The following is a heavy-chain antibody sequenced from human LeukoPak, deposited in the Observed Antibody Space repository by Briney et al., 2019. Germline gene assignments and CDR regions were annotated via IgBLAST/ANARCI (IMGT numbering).Heavy chain of an antibody. CDR3: AKDYDSGYDHYYYYMDV. CDR2: INPNSGAT. V-gene: IGHV1-2*02. J-gene: IGHJ6*03. Sequence: ASVKVSCKASGYTFTGYYIHWVRQAPGQGLEWMGRINPNSGATNYAQKFQGRVTMTRDTSISTAHMELTSLRSDDTAVYYCAKDYDSGYDHYYYYMDVWGKGTTVTVSS. CDR1: GYTFTGYY. D-gene: IGHD5-12*01.